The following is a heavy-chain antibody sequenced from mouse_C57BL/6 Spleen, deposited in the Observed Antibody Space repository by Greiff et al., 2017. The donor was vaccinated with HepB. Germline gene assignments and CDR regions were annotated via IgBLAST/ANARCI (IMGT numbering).Heavy chain of an antibody. CDR3: AREGYYGSSYPCDY. CDR1: GYTFTSYW. CDR2: INPSNGGT. J-gene: IGHJ2*01. V-gene: IGHV1-53*01. Sequence: QVQLQQPGTELVKPGDSVKLSCKASGYTFTSYWMHGVKQRHGQGLEWIGNINPSNGGTYYNEKFKGMATLTVDKSSSTAYMPLSSLTSEDSAVYYFAREGYYGSSYPCDYWGKGTALRVSS. D-gene: IGHD1-1*01.